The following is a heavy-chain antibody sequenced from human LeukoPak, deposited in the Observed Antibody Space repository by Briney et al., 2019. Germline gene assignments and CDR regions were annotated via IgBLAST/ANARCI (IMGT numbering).Heavy chain of an antibody. Sequence: SETLSLTCTVSGGSISSYYWSWIRQPPGKGLEWIGYIYYSGSTNYNPSLKSRVTISVDTSKNQFSLKLSSVTAADTAGYYCARGDDFWSGYAFDIWGKGTMVTASP. CDR2: IYYSGST. J-gene: IGHJ3*02. CDR1: GGSISSYY. D-gene: IGHD3-3*01. CDR3: ARGDDFWSGYAFDI. V-gene: IGHV4-59*01.